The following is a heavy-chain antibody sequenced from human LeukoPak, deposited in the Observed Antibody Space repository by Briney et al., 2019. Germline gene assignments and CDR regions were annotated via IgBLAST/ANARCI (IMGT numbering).Heavy chain of an antibody. D-gene: IGHD2-2*02. CDR2: IIPIFGTA. V-gene: IGHV1-69*05. CDR3: ARGSPHDIVVVPAAIRGDYYYYYMDV. Sequence: SVKVSCKASGGTFSSYAISWVRQAPGQGLEWMGGIIPIFGTANYAQKFQGRDTITTDESTSTAYMELSSLRSEDTAVYYCARGSPHDIVVVPAAIRGDYYYYYMDVWGKGTTVTVSS. J-gene: IGHJ6*03. CDR1: GGTFSSYA.